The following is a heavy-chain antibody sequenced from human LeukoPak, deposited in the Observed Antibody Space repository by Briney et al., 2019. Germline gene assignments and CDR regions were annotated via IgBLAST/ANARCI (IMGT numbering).Heavy chain of an antibody. D-gene: IGHD3-10*01. Sequence: SETLSLTCTVSGGSISSNGYYWAWFRQPPGKGLEWIGSIYYSGSTYYNPSLKSRVTISVDTSKNQFSLKLSSVTAADTAVYYCARTRYYYNSRSYGAPYYFDYWGQGTLVTVSS. CDR3: ARTRYYYNSRSYGAPYYFDY. CDR1: GGSISSNGYY. V-gene: IGHV4-39*01. J-gene: IGHJ4*02. CDR2: IYYSGST.